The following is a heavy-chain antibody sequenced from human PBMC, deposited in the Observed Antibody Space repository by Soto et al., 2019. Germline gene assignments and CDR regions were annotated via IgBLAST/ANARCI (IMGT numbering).Heavy chain of an antibody. J-gene: IGHJ4*02. CDR2: ITGSGGST. CDR1: GFTFSTYV. CDR3: AKEYSSSWKYFDY. V-gene: IGHV3-23*01. Sequence: GGSLRLSCAASGFTFSTYVMSWVRQAPGKGPEWVSAITGSGGSTYYVDSVKGRFTISRDNSKNTLYLQLNSLRAEDTAVYYCAKEYSSSWKYFDYWGQGTLVTVSS. D-gene: IGHD6-13*01.